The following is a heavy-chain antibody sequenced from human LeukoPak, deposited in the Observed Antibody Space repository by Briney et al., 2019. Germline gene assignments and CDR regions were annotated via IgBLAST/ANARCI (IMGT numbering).Heavy chain of an antibody. J-gene: IGHJ4*02. CDR3: AKDPYDSSLGDDY. CDR1: GFTFSSYG. CDR2: IRYDGSNK. D-gene: IGHD3-22*01. V-gene: IGHV3-30*02. Sequence: QAGGSLRLSCAASGFTFSSYGMHWVRQAPGKGLEWVAFIRYDGSNKHYADSVKGRFTISRDNSKNTLYLQMNSLRAEDTAVYYCAKDPYDSSLGDDYWGQGTLVTVSS.